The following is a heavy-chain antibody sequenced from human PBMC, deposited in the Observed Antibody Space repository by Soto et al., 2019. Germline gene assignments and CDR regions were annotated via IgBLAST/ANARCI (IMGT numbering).Heavy chain of an antibody. Sequence: QVQLQESGPGQVKPSETLSLKCTISGGSISVYYWSWIRQPPGQALEWIGYIYDSGSPYYNPYLRSRVIISADTSKNQISLELTSATAADTAGDYCARGVGSSPPRYWGRGTLVTVSS. V-gene: IGHV4-59*01. J-gene: IGHJ4*02. CDR1: GGSISVYY. CDR2: IYDSGSP. CDR3: ARGVGSSPPRY. D-gene: IGHD1-26*01.